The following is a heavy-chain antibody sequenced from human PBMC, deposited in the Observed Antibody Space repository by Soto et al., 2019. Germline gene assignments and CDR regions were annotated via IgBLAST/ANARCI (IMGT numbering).Heavy chain of an antibody. CDR1: GFTFRSFA. Sequence: EVQLLESGGGLVQPGGSLRLSCAASGFTFRSFAMRWVRQAPVKGLEWVSSISTSGGSTYYADSVKGRFTISRDNSKNKPYLQMNSLRAEDTAIYYCAKIPGGKRAKGDYIEYWGQGTLVTVSS. CDR2: ISTSGGST. CDR3: AKIPGGKRAKGDYIEY. J-gene: IGHJ4*02. V-gene: IGHV3-23*01. D-gene: IGHD3-3*01.